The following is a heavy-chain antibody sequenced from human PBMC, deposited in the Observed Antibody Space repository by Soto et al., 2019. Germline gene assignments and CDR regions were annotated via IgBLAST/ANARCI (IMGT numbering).Heavy chain of an antibody. CDR2: ISSSSSYI. V-gene: IGHV3-21*01. CDR3: ARTLPLYYDSSGYSPPLALRRAY. J-gene: IGHJ4*02. Sequence: GGSLRLSCAASGFTFSSYSMNWVRQAPGKGLEWVSSISSSSSYIYYADSVKGRFTISRDNAKNSLYLQMNSLRAEDTAVYYCARTLPLYYDSSGYSPPLALRRAYWGQGTLVTVSS. D-gene: IGHD3-22*01. CDR1: GFTFSSYS.